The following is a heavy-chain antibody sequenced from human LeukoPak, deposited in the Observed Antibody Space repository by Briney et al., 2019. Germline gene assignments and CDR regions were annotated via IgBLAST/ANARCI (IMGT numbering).Heavy chain of an antibody. CDR2: FDPEDGET. J-gene: IGHJ6*02. CDR1: GYTLHELC. CDR3: ASLMITLGGVIALYGMDV. Sequence: GASVKVSCQVSGYTLHELCMHWVRQAPAKRREWTGGFDPEDGETNYAQKFQGRVTMTEDTSTDTAYMELSSLRSEDTAVYYCASLMITLGGVIALYGMDVWGQGTTVTVSS. D-gene: IGHD3-16*01. V-gene: IGHV1-24*01.